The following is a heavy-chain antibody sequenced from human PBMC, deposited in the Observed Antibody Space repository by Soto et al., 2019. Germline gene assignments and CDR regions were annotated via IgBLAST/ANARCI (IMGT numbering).Heavy chain of an antibody. V-gene: IGHV4-61*05. CDR3: ARDCGGDWEYAFDI. J-gene: IGHJ3*02. CDR2: IYYSGST. CDR1: GGSISSSSYY. D-gene: IGHD2-21*02. Sequence: SETLSLTCTVSGGSISSSSYYWGWIRQPPGKGLEWIGYIYYSGSTNYNPSLKSRVTITVDKSKNQFSLKLSSVTAADTAVYYFARDCGGDWEYAFDIWGQGTMVTVSS.